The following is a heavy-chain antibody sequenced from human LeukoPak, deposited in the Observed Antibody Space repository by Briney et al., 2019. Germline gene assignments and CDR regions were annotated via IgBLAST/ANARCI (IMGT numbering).Heavy chain of an antibody. V-gene: IGHV5-10-1*01. CDR2: VDPTDSDV. Sequence: PGESLKISCKGSGFIFNTYWISWVRQMPGKGLEWMGIVDPTDSDVDYSPSFQGHVTISSDTSTSTVYLQWSSLKASDTAVYYCARRARYHSSFPLDFRGQGTQVIVSS. CDR1: GFIFNTYW. J-gene: IGHJ4*02. CDR3: ARRARYHSSFPLDF. D-gene: IGHD6-13*01.